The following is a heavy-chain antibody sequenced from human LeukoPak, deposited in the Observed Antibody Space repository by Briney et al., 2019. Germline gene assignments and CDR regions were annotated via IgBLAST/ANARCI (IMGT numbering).Heavy chain of an antibody. CDR3: ARDQEAFDY. CDR1: GYTFTRYY. J-gene: IGHJ4*02. Sequence: ASVKVSCKASGYTFTRYYMHWVRQAPGQGLEWMGIINPSGGSTSYAQKFQGRVTVTRGTSTSTVHMELSGLRSEDTAVYYCARDQEAFDYWGQGTLVTVSS. CDR2: INPSGGST. V-gene: IGHV1-46*01.